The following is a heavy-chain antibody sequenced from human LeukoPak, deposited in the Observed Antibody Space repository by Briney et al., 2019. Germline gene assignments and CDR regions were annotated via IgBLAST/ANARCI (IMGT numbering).Heavy chain of an antibody. D-gene: IGHD6-13*01. CDR3: ASLPAAAALL. CDR2: ISYDGSNK. CDR1: GFTFSSYG. J-gene: IGHJ4*02. V-gene: IGHV3-30*01. Sequence: PGRSLRLSCAASGFTFSSYGMHCVRQAPGKGLEGVAVISYDGSNKYYADALKGRFTISRDNFKNTLYLQMNSPRAEDTAVNYCASLPAAAALLWGQGTLVTVSS.